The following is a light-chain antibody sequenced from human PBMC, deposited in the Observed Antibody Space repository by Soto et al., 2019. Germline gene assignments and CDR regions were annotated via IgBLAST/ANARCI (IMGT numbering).Light chain of an antibody. CDR3: QRSYSPPYT. Sequence: DIQMTQSPSSLSASVGDRVTITCRASQSISSYLNWYQQKPGKAPKLLIYGASTLQSGVPARFSGSGSGTDFTITISSLQPEDIATYYCQRSYSPPYTFGQGTKLEIK. J-gene: IGKJ2*01. V-gene: IGKV1-39*01. CDR2: GAS. CDR1: QSISSY.